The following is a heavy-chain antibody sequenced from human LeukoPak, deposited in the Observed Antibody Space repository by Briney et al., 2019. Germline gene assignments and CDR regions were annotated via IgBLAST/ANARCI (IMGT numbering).Heavy chain of an antibody. CDR1: GFTFSSYG. V-gene: IGHV3-30*02. CDR2: IRYDGSNK. CDR3: AKDPIHSGYLTPDAFDI. D-gene: IGHD5-12*01. J-gene: IGHJ3*02. Sequence: GGSLRLSCAASGFTFSSYGMHWVRQAPGKGLEWVAFIRYDGSNKYYADSVKGRFTISRDNSKNTLYLQMNSLRAEDTAVYYCAKDPIHSGYLTPDAFDIWGQGTMVTVSS.